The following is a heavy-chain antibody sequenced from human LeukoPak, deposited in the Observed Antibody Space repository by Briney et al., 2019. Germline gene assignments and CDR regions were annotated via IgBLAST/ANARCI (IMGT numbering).Heavy chain of an antibody. Sequence: PGGSLRLSCAASGFTFSTYSMNWVRQAPGKGLEWVSPISSSSSYIYYADSVKGRFTISRDNAKNSLYLQMNSLRAEDTAVYYCARDPQLDILTGYYPTYFDYWGQGTLVTVSS. V-gene: IGHV3-21*01. CDR3: ARDPQLDILTGYYPTYFDY. D-gene: IGHD3-9*01. J-gene: IGHJ4*02. CDR1: GFTFSTYS. CDR2: ISSSSSYI.